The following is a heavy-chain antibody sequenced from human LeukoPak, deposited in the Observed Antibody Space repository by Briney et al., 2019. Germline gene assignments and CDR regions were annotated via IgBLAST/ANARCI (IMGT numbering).Heavy chain of an antibody. CDR2: IYTSGST. CDR3: ARDRHSRGLFDI. V-gene: IGHV4-4*07. Sequence: SETLSLTCTVSGGSISSYYWSWIRQPAGKGLEWIGRIYTSGSTNYNPSLKSRVTMSVDTSKDQFSLKLSSVTAADTAVYYCARDRHSRGLFDIWGQGTMVTVSS. D-gene: IGHD2-15*01. CDR1: GGSISSYY. J-gene: IGHJ3*02.